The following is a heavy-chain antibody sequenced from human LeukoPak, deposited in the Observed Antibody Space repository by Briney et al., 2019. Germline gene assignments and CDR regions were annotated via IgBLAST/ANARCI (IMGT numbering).Heavy chain of an antibody. D-gene: IGHD5-24*01. J-gene: IGHJ5*02. CDR3: ARQSDGYDSNWFDP. CDR2: IYSSEST. V-gene: IGHV4-4*09. Sequence: SETLSLTCIVSGGSISSYYWNWIRQPPGKGLEWIGYIYSSESTDYNPSLKGRVAISVDTSKSQFSLKLNSVTAADTAVYYCARQSDGYDSNWFDPWGQGTLVTVSS. CDR1: GGSISSYY.